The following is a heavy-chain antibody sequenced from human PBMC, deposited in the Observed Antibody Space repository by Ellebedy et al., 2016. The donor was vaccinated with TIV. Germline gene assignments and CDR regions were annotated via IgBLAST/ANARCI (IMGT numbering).Heavy chain of an antibody. D-gene: IGHD2-15*01. CDR1: GFTFSNYA. CDR3: TTSLLQYYYYYGMDV. J-gene: IGHJ6*02. Sequence: PGGSLRLSCAASGFTFSNYAMSWVRQAPGKGLEWVGRIKSKSEFGTTDYGAPVRGRFTISRDDSNNTLYLQMDSLKPEDAGVYYCTTSLLQYYYYYGMDVWGQGTTVTVSS. CDR2: IKSKSEFGTT. V-gene: IGHV3-15*01.